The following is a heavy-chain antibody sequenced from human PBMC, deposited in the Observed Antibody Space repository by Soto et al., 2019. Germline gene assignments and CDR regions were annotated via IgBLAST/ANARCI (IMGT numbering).Heavy chain of an antibody. CDR3: ARDLGSGAYDY. CDR2: IGTAGDT. CDR1: GFTFSSYD. Sequence: GGSLRLSCAASGFTFSSYDMHWVRQATGKGLEWVSAIGTAGDTYYPGSVKGRFTISRENAKNSLYLQMNSLRAGDTAVYYCARDLGSGAYDYWGQGTLVTVSS. D-gene: IGHD1-26*01. J-gene: IGHJ4*02. V-gene: IGHV3-13*04.